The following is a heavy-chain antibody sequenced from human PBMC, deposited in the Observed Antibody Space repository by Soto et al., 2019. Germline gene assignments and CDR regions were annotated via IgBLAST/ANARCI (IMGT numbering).Heavy chain of an antibody. CDR3: ATDGPSNSGNLYAFDI. CDR2: VTPYKADT. Sequence: GASVKVFCRPSGYTLTNYGVTWLRQTPGQGLEWLGRVTPYKADTNSAQNLQGRVTMATDTSTNTAYLELRSLRSDDTAVYFCATDGPSNSGNLYAFDIWGQGTMVTVSS. D-gene: IGHD5-12*01. CDR1: GYTLTNYG. V-gene: IGHV1-18*04. J-gene: IGHJ3*02.